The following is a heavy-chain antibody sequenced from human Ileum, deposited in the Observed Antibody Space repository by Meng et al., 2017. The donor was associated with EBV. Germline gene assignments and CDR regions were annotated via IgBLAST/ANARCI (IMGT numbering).Heavy chain of an antibody. CDR3: ARGPTTYFDY. Sequence: QVQLQEAGPAPVKPSQXPFLTRTVSGGSISSGDYYWGWIRQPPGKGLEWIGYIYYSGSTYYNPSLKSRVTISVDTSKNQFSLKLSSVTAADTAVYYCARGPTTYFDYWGQGTLVTVAS. J-gene: IGHJ4*02. CDR1: GGSISSGDYY. V-gene: IGHV4-30-4*01. CDR2: IYYSGST. D-gene: IGHD4-17*01.